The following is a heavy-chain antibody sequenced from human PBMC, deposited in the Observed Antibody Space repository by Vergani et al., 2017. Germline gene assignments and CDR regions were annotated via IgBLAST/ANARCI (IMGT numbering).Heavy chain of an antibody. J-gene: IGHJ4*02. CDR2: IYYSGST. D-gene: IGHD1-26*01. CDR3: ARGRAGAGPFDY. CDR1: GGSISSYY. V-gene: IGHV4-59*08. Sequence: QVQLQESGPGLVKPSETLSLTCTVSGGSISSYYWSWIRQPPGKGLEWIGYIYYSGSTNYNPSLKSRVTISVDTSKNQFSLKLSSVTAADTAVYYCARGRAGAGPFDYWGQGTLVTVSS.